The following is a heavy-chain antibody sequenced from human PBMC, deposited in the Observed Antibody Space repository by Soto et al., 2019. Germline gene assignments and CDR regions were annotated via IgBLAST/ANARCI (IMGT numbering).Heavy chain of an antibody. CDR1: GLSFSGYF. J-gene: IGHJ3*01. Sequence: PSDTLSLTCTFYGLSFSGYFLNWIRQSPGKGLEWIGKVNHNGRNNYNPSLKSRVTISMDMSKNQFSLKLTSVTAADTAVYYCARGGSSDWQVAFDFWGQGTMVTVSS. CDR2: VNHNGRN. D-gene: IGHD6-19*01. V-gene: IGHV4-34*01. CDR3: ARGGSSDWQVAFDF.